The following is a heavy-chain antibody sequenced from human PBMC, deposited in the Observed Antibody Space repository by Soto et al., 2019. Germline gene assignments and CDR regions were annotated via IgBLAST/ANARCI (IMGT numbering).Heavy chain of an antibody. D-gene: IGHD1-1*01. CDR2: ISAHNGNT. CDR1: GYTFTSYG. V-gene: IGHV1-18*01. Sequence: QVHLVQSGAEVKKPGASVKVSCKGSGYTFTSYGITWVRQAPGQGLEWMGWISAHNGNTDYAQKLQGRVTVTRDTSTSTAYMELRSLSSDDAVVYYCARGGYGDYWGQGALVTVSS. J-gene: IGHJ4*02. CDR3: ARGGYGDY.